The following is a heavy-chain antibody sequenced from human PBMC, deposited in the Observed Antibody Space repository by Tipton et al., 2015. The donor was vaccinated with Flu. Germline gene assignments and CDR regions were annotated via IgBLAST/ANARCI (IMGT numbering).Heavy chain of an antibody. Sequence: GSLRLSCAASGFSVSEYDMAWVRQAPGKGLEWISFIDKSGSTIHYADSVKGRFTISRDNAKNSLSLEMKSLRAEDTAVYYCARGYYMPYWGQGTPVTVSS. V-gene: IGHV3-48*03. CDR2: IDKSGSTI. D-gene: IGHD3-22*01. CDR1: GFSVSEYD. CDR3: ARGYYMPY. J-gene: IGHJ4*02.